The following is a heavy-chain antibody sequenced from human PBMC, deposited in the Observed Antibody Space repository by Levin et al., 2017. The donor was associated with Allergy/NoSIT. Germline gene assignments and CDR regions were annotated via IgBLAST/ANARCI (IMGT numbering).Heavy chain of an antibody. D-gene: IGHD2-15*01. CDR3: ARAIKTSGGSCYGFCYMDG. Sequence: GESLKISCAASGFTFSSYGMHWVRQAPGKGLEWVAVIWYDGSNKYYADSVKGRFTISRDNSKNTLYLQMNSLRAEDTAVYYCARAIKTSGGSCYGFCYMDGWGKGTTVTVSS. V-gene: IGHV3-33*01. CDR2: IWYDGSNK. CDR1: GFTFSSYG. J-gene: IGHJ6*03.